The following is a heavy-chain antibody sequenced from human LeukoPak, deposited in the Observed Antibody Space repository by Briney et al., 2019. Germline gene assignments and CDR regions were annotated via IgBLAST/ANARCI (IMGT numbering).Heavy chain of an antibody. CDR2: ISGSGTGT. CDR1: RFALSSSA. D-gene: IGHD1-7*01. J-gene: IGHJ4*02. V-gene: IGHV3-23*01. CDR3: AKEGGTGTRFDY. Sequence: GSLRLSCAASRFALSSSALTTVRQAPGPERNWCSAISGSGTGTYYADSVKGRFTISRDNSKNTLYLQMNSLRAEDTAVYYCAKEGGTGTRFDYWGQGTLVTVSS.